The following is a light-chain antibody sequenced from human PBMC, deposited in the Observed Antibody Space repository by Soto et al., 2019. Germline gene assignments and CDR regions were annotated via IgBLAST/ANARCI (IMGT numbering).Light chain of an antibody. CDR1: SSDVGGYNY. CDR3: SSYTSSSTYV. J-gene: IGLJ1*01. CDR2: EVS. Sequence: QSALTQPASVSGSPGQSITISCTGTSSDVGGYNYVSGYQQPPGKAPKLMIYEVSNRPSGVSNRFSGSKSGNTASLTISGLQAEDEADYYCSSYTSSSTYVFGTGTKVTVL. V-gene: IGLV2-14*01.